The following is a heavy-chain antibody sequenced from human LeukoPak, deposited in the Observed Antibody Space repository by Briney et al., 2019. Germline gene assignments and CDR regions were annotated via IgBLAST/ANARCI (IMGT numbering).Heavy chain of an antibody. CDR2: ISSTSIYT. Sequence: GGSLRLSCAASGFTFSDYYMSWIRQAPGKGLEWVSDISSTSIYTNYADSVKGRFTISRDNAKDSLYLQMNSLRAEDTAVYYCARDIVVVIAATPHGGFDYWGQGTLVAVSS. V-gene: IGHV3-11*05. D-gene: IGHD2-15*01. J-gene: IGHJ4*02. CDR3: ARDIVVVIAATPHGGFDY. CDR1: GFTFSDYY.